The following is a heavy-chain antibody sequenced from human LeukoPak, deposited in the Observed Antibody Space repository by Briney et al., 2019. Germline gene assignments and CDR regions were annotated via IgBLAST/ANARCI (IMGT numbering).Heavy chain of an antibody. CDR2: ISWNSGSI. D-gene: IGHD6-13*01. Sequence: GGSLRLSCAASGFTFDDYAMHWVRQAPGKGLEWVSGISWNSGSIGYADSVKGRFTISRDNSKNTLYLQMNSLRAEDTAVYYCARRMYSSSWYLGYWGQGTLVTVSS. CDR3: ARRMYSSSWYLGY. J-gene: IGHJ4*02. CDR1: GFTFDDYA. V-gene: IGHV3-9*01.